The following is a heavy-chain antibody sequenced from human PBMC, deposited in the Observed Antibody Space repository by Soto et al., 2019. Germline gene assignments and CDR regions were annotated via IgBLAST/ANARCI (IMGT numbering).Heavy chain of an antibody. V-gene: IGHV3-9*01. CDR2: ISWNSGSI. D-gene: IGHD3-16*02. Sequence: EVQLVESGGGLVQPGRSLRLSCAASGFTFDDYAMHWVRQAPGKGLEWVAGISWNSGSIDYADSVKGRFTISRDNAKNSLYLQMNSLRAEDTAVYYCAKAYDYIWGSYLDYWGQGTLVTVSS. J-gene: IGHJ4*02. CDR1: GFTFDDYA. CDR3: AKAYDYIWGSYLDY.